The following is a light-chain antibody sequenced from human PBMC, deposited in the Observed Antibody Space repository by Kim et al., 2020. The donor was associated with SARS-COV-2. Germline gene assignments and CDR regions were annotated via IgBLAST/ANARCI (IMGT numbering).Light chain of an antibody. J-gene: IGLJ3*02. V-gene: IGLV1-40*01. Sequence: QSVLTQPPSVSGAPGQRVTISCTGSSSNIGAGYDAHWHQQLPGTAPKLLIYANTNRPSGVPDRFSGSKSGTSASLAITGLQAEDEADYYCQSYDSSLSGWVFGGGTQLTVL. CDR1: SSNIGAGYD. CDR2: ANT. CDR3: QSYDSSLSGWV.